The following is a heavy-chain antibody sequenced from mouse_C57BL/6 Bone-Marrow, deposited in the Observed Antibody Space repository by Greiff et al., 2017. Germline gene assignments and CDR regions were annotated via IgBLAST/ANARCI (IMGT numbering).Heavy chain of an antibody. CDR3: TRCDYGSSYDYFDY. Sequence: QVQLKESGAELVRPGASVTLSCKASGYTFTDYEMHWVKQTPVHGLEWIGAIDPETGGTAYNQKFKGKAILTADKSSSTAYMELRSLTSEDSAVYYCTRCDYGSSYDYFDYWGQGTTLTVSS. CDR2: IDPETGGT. J-gene: IGHJ2*01. CDR1: GYTFTDYE. V-gene: IGHV1-15*01. D-gene: IGHD1-1*01.